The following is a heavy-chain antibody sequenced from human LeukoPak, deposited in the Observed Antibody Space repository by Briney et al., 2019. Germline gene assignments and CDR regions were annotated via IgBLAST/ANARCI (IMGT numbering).Heavy chain of an antibody. CDR3: ATEGAAAPSYYYYGMDV. V-gene: IGHV1-24*01. J-gene: IGHJ6*02. Sequence: ASVKVSCKVSGYTLTELSMHWVRQAPGKGLEWMGGFDPEDGETIYAQKFQGRVTMTEDTSTDTAYMELSSLRSEDTAVYYCATEGAAAPSYYYYGMDVWGQGTTVTVSS. CDR2: FDPEDGET. D-gene: IGHD2-15*01. CDR1: GYTLTELS.